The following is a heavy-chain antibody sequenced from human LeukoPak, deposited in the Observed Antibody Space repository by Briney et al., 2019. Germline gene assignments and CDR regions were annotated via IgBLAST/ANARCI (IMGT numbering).Heavy chain of an antibody. J-gene: IGHJ3*02. CDR1: GDSISSSNCY. Sequence: PSETLSLTCTVSGDSISSSNCYWGWIRQPPGTGLEWIGSIYFSGGTYYNASLKSRVTISVDTPKNQFSLKLSSVTAADTAVYYCARSDGYGLVGIWGQGTMVTVSS. CDR2: IYFSGGT. CDR3: ARSDGYGLVGI. V-gene: IGHV4-39*07. D-gene: IGHD3-10*01.